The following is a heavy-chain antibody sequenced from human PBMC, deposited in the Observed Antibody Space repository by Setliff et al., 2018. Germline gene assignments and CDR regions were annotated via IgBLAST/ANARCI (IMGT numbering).Heavy chain of an antibody. Sequence: ASVKVSCKASGCTFTSHYMHWVRQAPGLGLEWMGTINPSSGRTSYAQKFQGRVTMTRDTSTSTVYMDMSSLRSEGTAVYYCARDVFPYHYEGAFDIWGQGTMVTVSS. J-gene: IGHJ3*02. D-gene: IGHD3-22*01. CDR1: GCTFTSHY. CDR3: ARDVFPYHYEGAFDI. V-gene: IGHV1-46*01. CDR2: INPSSGRT.